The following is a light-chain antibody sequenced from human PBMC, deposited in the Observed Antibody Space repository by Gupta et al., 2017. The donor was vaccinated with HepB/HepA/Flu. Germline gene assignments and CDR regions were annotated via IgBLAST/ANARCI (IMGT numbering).Light chain of an antibody. CDR2: EVS. Sequence: EIVMTQSPATLSVSPGERATLSCWASQDIRTSLAWYQQKPGQAPRLLLFEVSLRATGVPARFSGSGSGTEFTLTISSLQSEDFAIYYCQHYNDWTPWTFGQGTKVEIK. V-gene: IGKV3-15*01. CDR3: QHYNDWTPWT. CDR1: QDIRTS. J-gene: IGKJ1*01.